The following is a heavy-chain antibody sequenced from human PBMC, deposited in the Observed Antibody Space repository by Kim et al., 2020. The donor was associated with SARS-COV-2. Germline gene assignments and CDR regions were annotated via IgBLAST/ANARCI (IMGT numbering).Heavy chain of an antibody. Sequence: GGSLRLSCAASGFTFSSYGMHWVRQAPGKGLEWVAVIWYDGSNKYYADSVKGRFTISRDNSKNTLYLQMNSLRAEDTAVYYCARESWYDDSSGYIYYYYGMDVWGQGTTVTVSS. CDR3: ARESWYDDSSGYIYYYYGMDV. D-gene: IGHD3-22*01. V-gene: IGHV3-33*01. J-gene: IGHJ6*02. CDR2: IWYDGSNK. CDR1: GFTFSSYG.